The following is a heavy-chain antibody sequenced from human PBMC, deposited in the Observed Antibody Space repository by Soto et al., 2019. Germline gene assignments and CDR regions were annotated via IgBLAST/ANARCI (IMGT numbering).Heavy chain of an antibody. CDR1: GYTFTSYY. CDR3: ARMGDQTGTTLDDYYGMDV. D-gene: IGHD1-1*01. CDR2: MNPSGGST. J-gene: IGHJ6*02. Sequence: ASVKVSCKASGYTFTSYYMHWVRQAPGQGPEWLGIMNPSGGSTSYAQKFQGRVTMTRDTSTSTVYMELSSLRSEDTAVYYCARMGDQTGTTLDDYYGMDVWG. V-gene: IGHV1-46*01.